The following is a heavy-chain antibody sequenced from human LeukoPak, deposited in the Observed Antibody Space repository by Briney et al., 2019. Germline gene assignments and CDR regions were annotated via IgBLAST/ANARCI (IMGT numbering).Heavy chain of an antibody. CDR3: ARVKSYYYGSGSYWPPLYY. V-gene: IGHV1-2*02. D-gene: IGHD3-10*01. CDR2: INPNSGGT. Sequence: ASVKVSCKASGYTFTGYYMHWVRQAPGQGLEWMGWINPNSGGTNYAQKSQGRVTMTRDTSISTAYMELSRLRSDDTAVYYCARVKSYYYGSGSYWPPLYYWGQGTLVTVSS. CDR1: GYTFTGYY. J-gene: IGHJ4*02.